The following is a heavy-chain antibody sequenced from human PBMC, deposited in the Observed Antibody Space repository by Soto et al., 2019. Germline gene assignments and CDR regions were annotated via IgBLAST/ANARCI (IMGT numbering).Heavy chain of an antibody. J-gene: IGHJ6*02. Sequence: GGSLRLSCAASGLTVSNAYMAWVRQAPGMGLEWVSVIYDNGTTYYADSVKGRFTISRDTSTNTLSLQMDSLRAEDTAVYYCARDSGKSSEQWLVHYYYYGMDVWGQGTTVTVSS. CDR1: GLTVSNAY. V-gene: IGHV3-66*01. CDR2: IYDNGTT. D-gene: IGHD6-19*01. CDR3: ARDSGKSSEQWLVHYYYYGMDV.